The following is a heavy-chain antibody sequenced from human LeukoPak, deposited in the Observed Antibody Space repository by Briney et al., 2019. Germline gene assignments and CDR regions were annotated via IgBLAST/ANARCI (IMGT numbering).Heavy chain of an antibody. V-gene: IGHV3-48*03. J-gene: IGHJ4*02. D-gene: IGHD6-19*01. CDR1: GFTFSSYE. Sequence: GGSLRLSCAASGFTFSSYEMNWVRQAPGKGLEWVSYISSSGSTKYYADSVKGRFTISRDNAKNSLYLQMNSLTADDVAFYYCTRSTGWYNYFDYWGQGALVTVSS. CDR3: TRSTGWYNYFDY. CDR2: ISSSGSTK.